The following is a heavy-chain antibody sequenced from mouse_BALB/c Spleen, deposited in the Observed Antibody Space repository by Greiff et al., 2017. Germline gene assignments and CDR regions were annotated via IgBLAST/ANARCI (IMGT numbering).Heavy chain of an antibody. D-gene: IGHD1-2*01. CDR1: GFNIKDTY. J-gene: IGHJ4*01. Sequence: EVQLQQSGAELVKPGASVKLSCTASGFNIKDTYMHWVKQRPEQGLEWIGRIDPANGNTKYDPKFQGKATITADTSSNTAYLQLSSLTSEDTAVYYCDRVTAFYAMDYWGQGTSVTVAS. V-gene: IGHV14-3*02. CDR2: IDPANGNT. CDR3: DRVTAFYAMDY.